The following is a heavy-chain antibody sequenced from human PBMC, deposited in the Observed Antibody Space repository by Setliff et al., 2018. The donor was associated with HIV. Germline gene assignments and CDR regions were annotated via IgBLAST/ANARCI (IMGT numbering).Heavy chain of an antibody. D-gene: IGHD1-26*01. CDR3: AREPSGSGNYFYFDY. CDR1: GTTFSTYL. V-gene: IGHV1-46*01. Sequence: ASVKVSCKAPGTTFSTYLFTWVRQAPGQGFEWMGIIYPSDGRTTYAQEFQGRVTMTRDTSTSTVYMELSSLRSEDTAVYYCAREPSGSGNYFYFDYWGQGTLVTVSS. J-gene: IGHJ4*02. CDR2: IYPSDGRT.